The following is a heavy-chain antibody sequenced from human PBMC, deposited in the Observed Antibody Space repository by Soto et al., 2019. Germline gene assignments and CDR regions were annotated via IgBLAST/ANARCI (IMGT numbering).Heavy chain of an antibody. CDR2: IKQDGSEK. V-gene: IGHV3-7*03. CDR3: ARASTYYYDSSGPLDAFDI. CDR1: GFTFSSYW. J-gene: IGHJ3*02. D-gene: IGHD3-22*01. Sequence: SLRLSCAASGFTFSSYWMSWVRQAPGKGLEWVANIKQDGSEKYYVDSVKGRFTISRDNAKNSLYLQMNSLRAEDTAVYYCARASTYYYDSSGPLDAFDIWGQGTMVTVSS.